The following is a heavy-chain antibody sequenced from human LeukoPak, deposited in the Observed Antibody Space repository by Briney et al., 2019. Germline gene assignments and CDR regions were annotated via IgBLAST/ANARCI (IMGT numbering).Heavy chain of an antibody. Sequence: GGSLRLSCAASGFTFSSYAMSWVRQAPGKGLEWVSAISGSGGGTYYADSVKGRFTISRDNSKNTLYLQMNSLRAEDTAVYYCAKSSSYYGSGSYYPSPFDYWGQGTLVTVSS. J-gene: IGHJ4*02. CDR1: GFTFSSYA. CDR2: ISGSGGGT. D-gene: IGHD3-10*01. V-gene: IGHV3-23*01. CDR3: AKSSSYYGSGSYYPSPFDY.